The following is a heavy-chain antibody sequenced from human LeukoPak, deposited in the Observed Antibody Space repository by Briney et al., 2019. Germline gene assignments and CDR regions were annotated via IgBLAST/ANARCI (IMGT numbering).Heavy chain of an antibody. CDR1: GGSISSDY. J-gene: IGHJ5*01. CDR2: MHISGST. CDR3: ARDRGGAAAGNWFDS. Sequence: SETLSLTCTVSGGSISSDYWSWIRQPAGKGMEWIGRMHISGSTDHNPPLKSRVTMSLDTSKNQFSLKLTSVTAADTAVYYCARDRGGAAAGNWFDSWGQGTLVIVSS. V-gene: IGHV4-4*07. D-gene: IGHD6-13*01.